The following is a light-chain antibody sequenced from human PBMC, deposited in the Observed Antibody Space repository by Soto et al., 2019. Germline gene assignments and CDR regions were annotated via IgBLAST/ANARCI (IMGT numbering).Light chain of an antibody. V-gene: IGKV1-17*03. CDR1: QNIGSS. J-gene: IGKJ3*01. Sequence: DIQMTQSPSAMSASVGDRVTITCRASQNIGSSLAWFQQKPGKVPKRLIHTTSTLESGVPSRFSGSGSVTEFTLTISSLQPEDSATYYRLQHDRYPRTFGPGTKVDIK. CDR3: LQHDRYPRT. CDR2: TTS.